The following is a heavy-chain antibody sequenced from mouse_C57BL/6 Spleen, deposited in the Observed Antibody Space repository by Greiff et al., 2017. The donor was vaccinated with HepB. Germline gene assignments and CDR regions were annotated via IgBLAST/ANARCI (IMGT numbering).Heavy chain of an antibody. Sequence: QVQLKQSGPGLVQPSQSLSITCTVSGFSLTSYGVHWVRQSPGKGLEWLGVIWRGGSTDYNAAFMSRLSITKDNSKSQVFFKMNSLQADDTAIYYCAKNALYYGSSYGYFDVWGTGTTVTVSS. V-gene: IGHV2-5*01. J-gene: IGHJ1*03. CDR3: AKNALYYGSSYGYFDV. CDR2: IWRGGST. D-gene: IGHD1-1*01. CDR1: GFSLTSYG.